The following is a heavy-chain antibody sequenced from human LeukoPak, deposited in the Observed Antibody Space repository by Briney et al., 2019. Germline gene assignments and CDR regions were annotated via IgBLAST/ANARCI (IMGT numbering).Heavy chain of an antibody. CDR2: ISYDGSNK. CDR1: GFTFSSYG. V-gene: IGHV3-30*18. D-gene: IGHD4-17*01. CDR3: AKEYGDYAYYYGMDV. Sequence: QSGGSLRLSCAASGFTFSSYGMHWVRQAPGKGLEWVAVISYDGSNKYYADSVKGRFTISRDNSKNTLYLQMNSLRAEDTAVYYCAKEYGDYAYYYGMDVWGQGTTVTVSS. J-gene: IGHJ6*02.